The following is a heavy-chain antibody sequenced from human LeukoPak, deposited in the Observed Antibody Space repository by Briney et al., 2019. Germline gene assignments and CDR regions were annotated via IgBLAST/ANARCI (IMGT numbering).Heavy chain of an antibody. V-gene: IGHV1-18*01. CDR2: ISAYNGNT. CDR1: GYTFTSCG. D-gene: IGHD6-19*01. CDR3: ARAIAVAGNYYYYYYGMDV. Sequence: ASVKVSCKASGYTFTSCGISWVRQAPGQGLEWMGWISAYNGNTNYAQKLQGRVTMTTDTSTSTAYMELRSLRSDDTAVYYCARAIAVAGNYYYYYYGMDVWGQGATVTVSS. J-gene: IGHJ6*02.